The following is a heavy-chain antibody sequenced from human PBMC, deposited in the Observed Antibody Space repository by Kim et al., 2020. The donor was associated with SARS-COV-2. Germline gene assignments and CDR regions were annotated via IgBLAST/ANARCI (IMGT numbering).Heavy chain of an antibody. Sequence: SETLSLTCTVSGGSISSGGYYWSWIRQHPGKGLEWIGYIYYSGITYYNPSLKSRVTISVDTSKNQFSLKLSSVTAADTAVYYCARVEGITIFGVVIIGAFDIWGQGTMVTVSS. CDR3: ARVEGITIFGVVIIGAFDI. CDR1: GGSISSGGYY. V-gene: IGHV4-31*03. J-gene: IGHJ3*02. CDR2: IYYSGIT. D-gene: IGHD3-3*01.